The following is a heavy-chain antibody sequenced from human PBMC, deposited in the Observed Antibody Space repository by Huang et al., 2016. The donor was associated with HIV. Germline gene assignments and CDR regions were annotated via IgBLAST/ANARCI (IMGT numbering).Heavy chain of an antibody. V-gene: IGHV4-34*01. D-gene: IGHD6-19*01. Sequence: QVPLYQWGAGPLRPSETLSLTCGVSGGSLHGYYWNWLRQSPGRGLEWIGEGNHGGSTKYKPCLKRRGTISVDTSKIQFSLNLTSVTATDTADYYCATSRSGSGWFLDIWGRGTLVSVS. CDR1: GGSLHGYY. CDR2: GNHGGST. CDR3: ATSRSGSGWFLDI. J-gene: IGHJ2*01.